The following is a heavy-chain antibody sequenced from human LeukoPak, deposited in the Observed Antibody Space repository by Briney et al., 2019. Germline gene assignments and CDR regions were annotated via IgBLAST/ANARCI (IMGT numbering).Heavy chain of an antibody. CDR2: IKQDGSEE. J-gene: IGHJ6*03. V-gene: IGHV3-7*03. D-gene: IGHD2-2*01. CDR3: ARDWGCSSTSCSVEGIYYYYMDV. CDR1: GFIFKSYW. Sequence: GGSLRLSCAASGFIFKSYWMSWVRQAPGKGLEWVANIKQDGSEENYVDSVRGRFTISRDNAKKSLYLQMNSLRSDDTAVYYCARDWGCSSTSCSVEGIYYYYMDVWGKGTTVTVSS.